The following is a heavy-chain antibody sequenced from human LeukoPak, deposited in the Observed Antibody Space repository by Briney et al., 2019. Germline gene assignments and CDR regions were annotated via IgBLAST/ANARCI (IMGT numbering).Heavy chain of an antibody. V-gene: IGHV1-2*02. Sequence: ASVKVSCKASGYTFIDYWIHYVRQAPGQGLEWMGYIDPKDGGTKYAQRFQDRITMTRDTSISTAYMELSRLRSDDTAVYYCAKDANYDFWSGYIRYWGQGTLVTVSS. CDR3: AKDANYDFWSGYIRY. CDR2: IDPKDGGT. J-gene: IGHJ4*02. D-gene: IGHD3-3*01. CDR1: GYTFIDYW.